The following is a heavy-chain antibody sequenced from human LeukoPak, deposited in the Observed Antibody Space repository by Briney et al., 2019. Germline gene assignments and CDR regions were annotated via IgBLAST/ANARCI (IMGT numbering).Heavy chain of an antibody. CDR2: ISAGGRT. CDR3: TKAPGGLFYY. J-gene: IGHJ4*02. Sequence: GSLRLSCAASGFTFSNSAMSWVRQPPGKGLQWVSSISAGGRTYYADSTKGRFTISRDNSKNTLYLQMNSLRADDTAVYYCTKAPGGLFYYWGQGTLVTVSS. CDR1: GFTFSNSA. V-gene: IGHV3-23*01. D-gene: IGHD3-10*01.